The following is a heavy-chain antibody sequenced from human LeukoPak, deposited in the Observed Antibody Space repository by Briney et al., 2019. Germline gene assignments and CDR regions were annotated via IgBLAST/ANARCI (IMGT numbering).Heavy chain of an antibody. D-gene: IGHD3-3*01. J-gene: IGHJ5*02. CDR1: GYIFTTYF. CDR3: AREPRYEFWSGYFPRRFDP. CDR2: INPSGGST. Sequence: ASVKVSCKASGYIFTTYFMHWVRQAPGQGLEWMGIINPSGGSTSYAQKFQGRVTMTRDTSTSTVYMELSSLRSEDTAVYYCAREPRYEFWSGYFPRRFDPWGQGTLITVSS. V-gene: IGHV1-46*01.